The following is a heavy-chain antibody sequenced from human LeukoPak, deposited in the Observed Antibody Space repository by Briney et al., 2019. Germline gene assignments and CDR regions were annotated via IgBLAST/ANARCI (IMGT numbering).Heavy chain of an antibody. CDR3: ARHPYYDFWSGYYAPAYYFDY. V-gene: IGHV4-59*08. D-gene: IGHD3-3*01. CDR2: IYYSGST. CDR1: GCSISSYY. J-gene: IGHJ4*02. Sequence: SETLSLTCTVSGCSISSYYWSWIRQPPGKGLEWIGYIYYSGSTNYNPSLKSRVTISVDTSKNQFSLKLSSVTAADTAVYYCARHPYYDFWSGYYAPAYYFDYWGQGTLVTVSS.